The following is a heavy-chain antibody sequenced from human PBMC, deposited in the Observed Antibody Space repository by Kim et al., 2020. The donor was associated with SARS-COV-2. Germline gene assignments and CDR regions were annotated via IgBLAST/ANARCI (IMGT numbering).Heavy chain of an antibody. D-gene: IGHD2-2*01. Sequence: GGSLRLSCAASGFTFSSYSMNWVRQAPGKGLEWVSYISSSSSTIYYADSVKDRFTISRDNAKNSLYLQMNSLRDEDTAVYYCARGKYIYCSSTSCYEARGSPAALDIWGEGTMVTVCS. CDR3: ARGKYIYCSSTSCYEARGSPAALDI. CDR2: ISSSSSTI. CDR1: GFTFSSYS. J-gene: IGHJ3*02. V-gene: IGHV3-48*02.